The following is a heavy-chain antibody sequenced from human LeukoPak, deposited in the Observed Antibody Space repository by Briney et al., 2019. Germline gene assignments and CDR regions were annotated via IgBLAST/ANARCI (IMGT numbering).Heavy chain of an antibody. CDR2: IYYSGST. D-gene: IGHD3/OR15-3a*01. CDR1: GGSISSSGYY. J-gene: IGHJ4*02. Sequence: SETLSLTCTVSGGSISSSGYYWGWIRQPPGKGLEWIGSIYYSGSTYYNPSLKSRVTISVDTSKNQFSLKLSSVTAADTAVYYCARRDWYYFDYWGQGTLVTVSS. V-gene: IGHV4-39*01. CDR3: ARRDWYYFDY.